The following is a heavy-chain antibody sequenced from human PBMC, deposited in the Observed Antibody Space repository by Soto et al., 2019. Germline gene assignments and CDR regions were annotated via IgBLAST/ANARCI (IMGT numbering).Heavy chain of an antibody. CDR3: AKGCSPYCSGGSCYNDAFDI. Sequence: GGSLRLSCAASGFTFDDYAMHWVRQAPGKGLEWVSLISGDGGSTYYADSVKGRFTISRDNSKNSLYLQMNSLRTEDTALYYCAKGCSPYCSGGSCYNDAFDIWGQGTMVTVSS. V-gene: IGHV3-43*02. D-gene: IGHD2-15*01. J-gene: IGHJ3*02. CDR2: ISGDGGST. CDR1: GFTFDDYA.